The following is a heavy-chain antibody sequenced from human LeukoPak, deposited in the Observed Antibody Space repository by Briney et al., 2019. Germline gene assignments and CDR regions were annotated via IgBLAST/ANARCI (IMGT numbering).Heavy chain of an antibody. CDR3: ARVRVATTNWIDP. CDR1: GGSISSSSYY. V-gene: IGHV4-39*07. J-gene: IGHJ5*02. CDR2: IYYSGST. Sequence: PSETLSLTCTVSGGSISSSSYYWGWIRQPPGKGLEWIGSIYYSGSTYYNPSLKSRVTISVDTSKNQFSMKLSSVTAADTAVYYCARVRVATTNWIDPWGQGTLVTVSS. D-gene: IGHD5-12*01.